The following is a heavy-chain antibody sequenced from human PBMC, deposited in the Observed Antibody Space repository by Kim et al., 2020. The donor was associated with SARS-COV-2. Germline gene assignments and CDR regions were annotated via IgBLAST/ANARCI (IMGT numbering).Heavy chain of an antibody. V-gene: IGHV4-31*03. D-gene: IGHD2-8*02. Sequence: SETLSLTCTVSGGSISSGGYYWSWIRQHPGKGLEWIGYIYYSGSTYYNPSLKSRVTISVDTSKNQFSLKLSSVTAADTAVYYCARGRHRETGYCTGGVCYTGRDFDYWGQGTLVTVSS. J-gene: IGHJ4*02. CDR2: IYYSGST. CDR1: GGSISSGGYY. CDR3: ARGRHRETGYCTGGVCYTGRDFDY.